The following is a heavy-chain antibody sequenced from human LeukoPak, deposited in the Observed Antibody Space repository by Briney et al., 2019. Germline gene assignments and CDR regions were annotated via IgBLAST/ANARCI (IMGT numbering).Heavy chain of an antibody. D-gene: IGHD4-17*01. CDR3: AKEGANEYGDYGGIFDY. Sequence: EGSLRLSCAASGFTFNSYAMNWVRQPPGKGLEWVSAIIGSGGMTYYADSVKGRFTISRDNSKSTLYLQMNSLRAEDTAVYYCAKEGANEYGDYGGIFDYWGQGTLVTVSS. V-gene: IGHV3-23*01. CDR2: IIGSGGMT. J-gene: IGHJ4*02. CDR1: GFTFNSYA.